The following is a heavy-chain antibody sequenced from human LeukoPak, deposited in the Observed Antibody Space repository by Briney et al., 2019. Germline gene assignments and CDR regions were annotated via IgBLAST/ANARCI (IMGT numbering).Heavy chain of an antibody. CDR1: GGSISSYY. J-gene: IGHJ6*02. D-gene: IGHD1-1*01. V-gene: IGHV4-59*12. CDR2: IYYSGST. Sequence: SETLSLTCTVSGGSISSYYWSWIRQPPGKGLEWIGYIYYSGSTNYNPSLKSRVTISVDTSKNQFSLKLTSVTAADTAVYYCARPLGQGNEYGMDVWGQGTTATVSS. CDR3: ARPLGQGNEYGMDV.